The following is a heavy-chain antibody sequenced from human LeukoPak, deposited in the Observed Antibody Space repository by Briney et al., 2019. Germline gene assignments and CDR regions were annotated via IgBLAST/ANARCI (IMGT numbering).Heavy chain of an antibody. D-gene: IGHD3-10*01. J-gene: IGHJ4*02. CDR3: ARDPDYYGSGSQSRNYFDY. CDR1: GYIFTTYY. V-gene: IGHV1-46*01. Sequence: ASVKVSCKASGYIFTTYYMHWVRLAPGQGLEWMGVINPSSSNTNYAQKFQGRVTMTRDTSTSTVYMELTSLRSEDTAVYYCARDPDYYGSGSQSRNYFDYWGQGTLVTVSS. CDR2: INPSSSNT.